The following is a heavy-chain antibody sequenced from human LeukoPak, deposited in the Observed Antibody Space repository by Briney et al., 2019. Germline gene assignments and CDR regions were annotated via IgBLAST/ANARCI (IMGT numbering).Heavy chain of an antibody. CDR2: ISGSGSST. Sequence: GGSLRLSCVASGFTFSSYVMSWVRQAPEKGLEWVSAISGSGSSTYYADSVKGRFTISRDSSKNTMYLQMNSLRAEDTAVYYCAKVPASRWFFDYWGQGTLVTVSS. D-gene: IGHD2-15*01. V-gene: IGHV3-23*01. J-gene: IGHJ4*02. CDR1: GFTFSSYV. CDR3: AKVPASRWFFDY.